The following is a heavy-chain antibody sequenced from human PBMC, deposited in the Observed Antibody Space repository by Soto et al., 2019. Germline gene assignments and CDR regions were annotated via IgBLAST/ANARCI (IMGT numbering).Heavy chain of an antibody. V-gene: IGHV3-23*01. J-gene: IGHJ4*02. CDR3: AKDCTPDSRWDIDY. D-gene: IGHD1-26*01. CDR1: GFIFSTYT. CDR2: IYGSGKST. Sequence: EVQLLESGGGLVQPAGSLRLSCAASGFIFSTYTMSWFRQAPGKGLEWVSSIYGSGKSTFYSASVKGRFTISRDNSGNTVYLQMSSLRAEDTAIYYCAKDCTPDSRWDIDYWGQGSLVTVSS.